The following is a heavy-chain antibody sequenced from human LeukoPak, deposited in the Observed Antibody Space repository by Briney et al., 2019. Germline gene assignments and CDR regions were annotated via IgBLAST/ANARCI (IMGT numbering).Heavy chain of an antibody. CDR1: GYTFTGYY. J-gene: IGHJ3*02. CDR3: ARGGPTGQDAFDI. V-gene: IGHV1-2*02. D-gene: IGHD4-17*01. CDR2: INPDSGGT. Sequence: ASVKVSCKTSGYTFTGYYMHCVRQAPGQGLEWMGWINPDSGGTIYAQKFQGRVTMTRDTSISTVHMELTRPTSDDTAVYYCARGGPTGQDAFDIWGQGTMVTVSS.